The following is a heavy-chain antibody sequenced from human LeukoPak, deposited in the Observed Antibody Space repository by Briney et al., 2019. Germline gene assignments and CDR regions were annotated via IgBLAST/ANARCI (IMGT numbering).Heavy chain of an antibody. CDR3: ARHRYYDFWSGYYTIEYYFDY. Sequence: GESLKISCKGSGYSFTSYWIGWVRQMPGKGLEWMGIIYPGDSDTRYSPSFQGQVTISADKSISTAYLQWSSLKASDTAMYYCARHRYYDFWSGYYTIEYYFDYWGQRTLVTVSS. D-gene: IGHD3-3*01. J-gene: IGHJ4*02. CDR1: GYSFTSYW. CDR2: IYPGDSDT. V-gene: IGHV5-51*01.